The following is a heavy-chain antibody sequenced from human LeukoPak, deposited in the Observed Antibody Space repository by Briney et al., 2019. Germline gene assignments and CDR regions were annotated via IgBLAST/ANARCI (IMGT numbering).Heavy chain of an antibody. D-gene: IGHD6-19*01. CDR2: ISYDGSNK. CDR1: GFTFSSYG. Sequence: GRSLRLSCAASGFTFSSYGMHWVRQAPGKGLEWVAVISYDGSNKYYADPVKGRFTISRDNSKNTLYLQMNSLRAEDTAVYYCTRVLYSSGWYGDHYWGQGTLVTVSS. J-gene: IGHJ4*02. CDR3: TRVLYSSGWYGDHY. V-gene: IGHV3-30*03.